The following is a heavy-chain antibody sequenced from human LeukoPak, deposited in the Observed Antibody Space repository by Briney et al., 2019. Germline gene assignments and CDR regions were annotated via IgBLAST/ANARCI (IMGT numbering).Heavy chain of an antibody. CDR2: IRSKIYGETR. CDR3: TRGAYPVLDYYGMDV. D-gene: IGHD3-3*02. Sequence: GRSLRLSCTASGFTFDGYAMNWVRQAPGKWREWVCFIRSKIYGETREYAASVKGRFTISRDDYRSIAYLEMNSLKTEDTAVYYCTRGAYPVLDYYGMDVWGQGTTVTVSS. CDR1: GFTFDGYA. J-gene: IGHJ6*02. V-gene: IGHV3-49*04.